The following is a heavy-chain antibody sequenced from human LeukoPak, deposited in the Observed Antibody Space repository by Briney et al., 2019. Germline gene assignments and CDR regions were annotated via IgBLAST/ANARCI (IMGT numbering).Heavy chain of an antibody. D-gene: IGHD6-19*01. CDR3: ARAGGGWYRRFDY. Sequence: ASVKVSCKASGYTFTSYYMHWVRQAPGQGLEWMGIINPSGGSTSYAQKSQGSVTMTKDTSTSTVYMELSSLRSEDTAVYYCARAGGGWYRRFDYWGQGTLVTVSS. CDR2: INPSGGST. J-gene: IGHJ4*02. CDR1: GYTFTSYY. V-gene: IGHV1-46*01.